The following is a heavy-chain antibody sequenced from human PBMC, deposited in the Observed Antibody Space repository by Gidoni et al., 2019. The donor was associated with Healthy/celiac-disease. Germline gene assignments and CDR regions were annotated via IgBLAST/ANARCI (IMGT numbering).Heavy chain of an antibody. Sequence: EVQLVESGGGLVQPGGFLRLSCAASGFTFSSYDMHWVRQATGKGLEWVSAIGTAGDTYYPGSVKGRFTISRENAKNSLYLQMNSLRAGDTAVYYCARVLGSSGYSGLPYYYYGMDVWGQGTTVTVSS. V-gene: IGHV3-13*01. CDR2: IGTAGDT. CDR3: ARVLGSSGYSGLPYYYYGMDV. CDR1: GFTFSSYD. D-gene: IGHD5-12*01. J-gene: IGHJ6*02.